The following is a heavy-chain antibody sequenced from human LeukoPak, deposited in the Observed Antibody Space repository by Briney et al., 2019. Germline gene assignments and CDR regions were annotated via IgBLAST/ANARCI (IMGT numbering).Heavy chain of an antibody. CDR1: GGSISSGGYY. D-gene: IGHD3-9*01. CDR2: IYYSGST. CDR3: ARGRPNYDILTGYPSPFDY. Sequence: NPSQTLSLTCTVSGGSISSGGYYWSRIRQHPGKGLEWIGYIYYSGSTYYNPSLKSRVTISVDTSKNQFSLKLSSVTAADTAVYYCARGRPNYDILTGYPSPFDYWGQGTLVTVSS. J-gene: IGHJ4*02. V-gene: IGHV4-31*03.